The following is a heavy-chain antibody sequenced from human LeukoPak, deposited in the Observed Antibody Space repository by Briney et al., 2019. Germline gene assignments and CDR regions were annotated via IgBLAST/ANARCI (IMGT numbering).Heavy chain of an antibody. CDR3: ARTDSSSWHHFDY. CDR2: IIPIFGTA. CDR1: GGTFSGYA. Sequence: SVKVSCTASGGTFSGYAISWVRQAPGQGLEWMGGIIPIFGTANYAQKFQGRVTITADESTSTAYMELSSLRSEDTAVYYCARTDSSSWHHFDYWGQGTLVTVSS. J-gene: IGHJ4*02. V-gene: IGHV1-69*13. D-gene: IGHD6-13*01.